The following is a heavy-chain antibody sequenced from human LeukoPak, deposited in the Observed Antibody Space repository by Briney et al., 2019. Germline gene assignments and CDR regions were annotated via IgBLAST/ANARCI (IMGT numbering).Heavy chain of an antibody. CDR1: GYSISTGYY. V-gene: IGHV4-38-2*01. D-gene: IGHD2-21*01. CDR2: IYHSGIT. Sequence: SETLSLTCAVSGYSISTGYYWGWIRQSPGKGLEWIGNIYHSGITHYNPSLQGRVTLSVDTSKNQSSLNLNSVTAADTAVYYCTRFSTASSRPAYYWGQGTLVIVSS. J-gene: IGHJ4*02. CDR3: TRFSTASSRPAYY.